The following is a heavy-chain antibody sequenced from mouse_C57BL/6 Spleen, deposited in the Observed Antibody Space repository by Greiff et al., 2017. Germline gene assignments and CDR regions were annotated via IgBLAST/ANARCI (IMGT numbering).Heavy chain of an antibody. D-gene: IGHD3-2*02. J-gene: IGHJ3*01. Sequence: QVQLQQPGAELVRPGTSVKLSCKASGYTFTSYWMHWVKQRPGQGLEWIGVIDPSDSYTNYNQKFKGKATLTVDTSSSTAYMQLSSLTSEDSAVYYCAREAGSSGDWGQGTLVTVSA. CDR1: GYTFTSYW. CDR2: IDPSDSYT. V-gene: IGHV1-59*01. CDR3: AREAGSSGD.